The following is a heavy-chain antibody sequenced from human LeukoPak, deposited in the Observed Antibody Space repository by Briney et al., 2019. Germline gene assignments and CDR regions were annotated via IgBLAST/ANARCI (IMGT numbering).Heavy chain of an antibody. CDR1: GFSFTTYW. D-gene: IGHD3-10*01. Sequence: GGSLRLSCGASGFSFTTYWMSWVRQAPGKGLEWVSAISGSGGSTYYADSVKGRFTISRDNSKNTLYLQMNSLRAEDTAVYYCARGFRGVMWNHWGQGTLVTVSS. CDR3: ARGFRGVMWNH. V-gene: IGHV3-23*01. J-gene: IGHJ5*02. CDR2: ISGSGGST.